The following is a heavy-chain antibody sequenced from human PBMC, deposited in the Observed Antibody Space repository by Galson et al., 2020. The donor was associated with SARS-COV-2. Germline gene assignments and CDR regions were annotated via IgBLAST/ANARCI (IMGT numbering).Heavy chain of an antibody. CDR2: IYYSGST. J-gene: IGHJ3*02. D-gene: IGHD2-21*01. CDR3: AREDRRLLQFRPHDAFDI. V-gene: IGHV4-59*11. Sequence: SETLSHTCTVSGGSISSHYWSWIRQPPGKGLEWIGYIYYSGSTNYNPSLKSRVTISVDTSKNQFSLKLSSVTAADTAVYYCAREDRRLLQFRPHDAFDIWGQGTMVTVS. CDR1: GGSISSHY.